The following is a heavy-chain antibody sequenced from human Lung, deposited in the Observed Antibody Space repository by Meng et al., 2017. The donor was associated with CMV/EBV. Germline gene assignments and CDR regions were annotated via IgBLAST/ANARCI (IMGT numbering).Heavy chain of an antibody. Sequence: SCAASGFNFGTFGMHWIRQAPGKGLEWVSFIRYDGSDKYYVDLVKGRFTVSRDYSRNSVFHQMSSLRDEDTAVYYCAKALSNYDSCSGFDHWGQGTXVTVSS. D-gene: IGHD3-3*01. CDR1: GFNFGTFG. CDR2: IRYDGSDK. CDR3: AKALSNYDSCSGFDH. V-gene: IGHV3-30*02. J-gene: IGHJ4*02.